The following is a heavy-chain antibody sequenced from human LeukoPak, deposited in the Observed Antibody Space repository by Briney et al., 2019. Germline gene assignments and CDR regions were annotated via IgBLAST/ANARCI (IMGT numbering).Heavy chain of an antibody. D-gene: IGHD4/OR15-4a*01. CDR3: ARRAGAYSHPYDY. CDR1: GFTFSDYY. V-gene: IGHV3-11*01. J-gene: IGHJ4*02. Sequence: GGSLRLSCAASGFTFSDYYMSWIRQAPGKGLEWVSYISSSGSTIYYADSVKGRFTISRANAKNTLYLQMNSLRAEDTAVYYCARRAGAYSHPYDYWGQGTLVTVSS. CDR2: ISSSGSTI.